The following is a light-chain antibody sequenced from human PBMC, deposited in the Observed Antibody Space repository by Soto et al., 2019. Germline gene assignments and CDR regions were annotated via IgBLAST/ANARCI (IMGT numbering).Light chain of an antibody. CDR3: QQYNSYPIT. CDR2: AAS. CDR1: QSISSY. Sequence: DIQMTPSPSSLSASVVDRVTITCRASQSISSYLNWYQQKPGKAPKLLIYAASSLQSGVPSRFSGSGSGTDFTLTISSLQPEDFATYYCQQYNSYPITFGQGTRLEIK. J-gene: IGKJ5*01. V-gene: IGKV1-39*01.